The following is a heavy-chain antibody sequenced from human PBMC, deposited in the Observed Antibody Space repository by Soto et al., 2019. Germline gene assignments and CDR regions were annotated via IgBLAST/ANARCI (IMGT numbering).Heavy chain of an antibody. Sequence: SETLSLTCTVSGGSISSGGYYWNWIRQHPGKGLEWIGYIYYSGSTYYNPSLKSRVSISVDTSKNQFSLKLSSVTAADTAVYYCARDLGIAVADTGYYYYGMDVWGQGTTVTVSS. CDR1: GGSISSGGYY. CDR3: ARDLGIAVADTGYYYYGMDV. D-gene: IGHD6-19*01. V-gene: IGHV4-31*03. CDR2: IYYSGST. J-gene: IGHJ6*02.